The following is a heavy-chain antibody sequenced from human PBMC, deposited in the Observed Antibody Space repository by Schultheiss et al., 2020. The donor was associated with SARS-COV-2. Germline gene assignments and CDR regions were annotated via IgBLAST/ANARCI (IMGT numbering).Heavy chain of an antibody. CDR3: AKALTATVTTTQGY. CDR2: IYYSGST. Sequence: SETLSLTCTVSGGSISSYYWGWIRQPPGKGLEWIGYIYYSGSTNYNPSLKSRVTISVDTSKNQFSLKLSSVTAADTAVYYCAKALTATVTTTQGYWGQGTLVTVSS. J-gene: IGHJ4*02. CDR1: GGSISSYY. V-gene: IGHV4-59*01. D-gene: IGHD4-11*01.